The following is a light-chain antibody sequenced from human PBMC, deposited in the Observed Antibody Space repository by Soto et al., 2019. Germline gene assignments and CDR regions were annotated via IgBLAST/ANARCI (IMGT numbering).Light chain of an antibody. J-gene: IGKJ1*01. CDR2: GAS. CDR3: QQYGSSPWT. Sequence: EIVLTQSPGTLSLSPGERATLSCRASQSVSSSYLACYQQKPGQAPRLLIYGASSRATGIPDRFSGSGSGTDFTLTISRLEPEDFAMYYCQQYGSSPWTFGQGTKVEI. V-gene: IGKV3-20*01. CDR1: QSVSSSY.